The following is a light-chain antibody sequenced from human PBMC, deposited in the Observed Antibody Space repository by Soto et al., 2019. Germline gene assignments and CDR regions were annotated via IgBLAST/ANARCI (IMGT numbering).Light chain of an antibody. CDR2: KAS. Sequence: DIQMTQSPSTLSASVGDRVTITCRASQSISSWLAWYQQKPGKAPKLLIYKASSLESGVPSRVSGSGSGTEFTLTISMLQPDDFATYYCQQYNRSYTFGQGTKLEIK. V-gene: IGKV1-5*03. CDR3: QQYNRSYT. CDR1: QSISSW. J-gene: IGKJ2*01.